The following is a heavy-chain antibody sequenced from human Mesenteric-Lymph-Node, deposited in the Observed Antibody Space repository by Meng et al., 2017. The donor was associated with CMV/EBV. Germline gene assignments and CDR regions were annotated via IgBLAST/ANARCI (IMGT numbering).Heavy chain of an antibody. J-gene: IGHJ4*02. CDR2: IYYTGST. CDR1: GASISTGNLF. CDR3: ARAPPGEFFNY. Sequence: CTFSGASISTGNLFWSWIRQPPGKGLEWIGNIYYTGSTYYNPSLGSRVTISVDPSKNHFSLRLTSVTAADTAVYYCARAPPGEFFNYWGQGALVTVSS. D-gene: IGHD3-10*01. V-gene: IGHV4-30-4*08.